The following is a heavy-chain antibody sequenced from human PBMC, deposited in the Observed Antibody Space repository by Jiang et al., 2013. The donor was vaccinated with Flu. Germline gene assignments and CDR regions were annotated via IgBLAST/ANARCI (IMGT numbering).Heavy chain of an antibody. CDR1: GFTFSGSA. Sequence: VQLVESGGGLVQPGGSLKLSCAASGFTFSGSAMHWVRQASGKGLEWVGRIRSKANSYATAYAASVKGRFTISRDDSKNTAYLQMNSLKTEDTAVYYCTRRPAGGSFTRGDYWGQGTLVTVSS. V-gene: IGHV3-73*02. CDR2: IRSKANSYAT. J-gene: IGHJ4*02. CDR3: TRRPAGGSFTRGDY. D-gene: IGHD1-26*01.